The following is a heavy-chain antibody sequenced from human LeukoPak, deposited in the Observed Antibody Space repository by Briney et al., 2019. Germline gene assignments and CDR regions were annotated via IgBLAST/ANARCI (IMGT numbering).Heavy chain of an antibody. Sequence: GGSLRLSCAASGFNFSSYWMYWVRQAPGRGLEWVANIKDDGSEKYYLDSVKGRFTISRDNGKNSLYLQMNSLRDEDTAVYYCARISPHWGQGTLVTVSS. CDR1: GFNFSSYW. J-gene: IGHJ4*02. V-gene: IGHV3-7*01. CDR3: ARISPH. CDR2: IKDDGSEK.